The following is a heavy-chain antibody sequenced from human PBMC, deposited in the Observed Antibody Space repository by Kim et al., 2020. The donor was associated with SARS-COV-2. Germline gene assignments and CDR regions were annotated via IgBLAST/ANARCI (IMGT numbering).Heavy chain of an antibody. V-gene: IGHV6-1*01. J-gene: IGHJ5*02. CDR3: ARERPWACSGGSCYGGWFDP. D-gene: IGHD2-15*01. CDR2: TYYRSKWYN. CDR1: GDSVSSNSAA. Sequence: SQTLSLTCAISGDSVSSNSAAWNWIRQSPSRGLEWLGRTYYRSKWYNDYAVSVKSRITINPDTSKNQFSLQLNSVTPEDTAVYYCARERPWACSGGSCYGGWFDPWGQGTLVTVSS.